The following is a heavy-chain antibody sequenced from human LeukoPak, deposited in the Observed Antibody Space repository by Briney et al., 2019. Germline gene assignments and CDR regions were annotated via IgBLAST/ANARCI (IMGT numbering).Heavy chain of an antibody. J-gene: IGHJ4*02. CDR3: ATAGATNYYFDY. CDR2: ISSSSSYI. Sequence: PGGSLRLSCAASGFTFSSYSMNWVRQAPGKGLEWVSSISSSSSYIYYADSVKGRFTISRDNAKNSLYLQMNSLRAEDTAVYYCATAGATNYYFDYWGQGTLVTVSS. D-gene: IGHD1-26*01. CDR1: GFTFSSYS. V-gene: IGHV3-21*01.